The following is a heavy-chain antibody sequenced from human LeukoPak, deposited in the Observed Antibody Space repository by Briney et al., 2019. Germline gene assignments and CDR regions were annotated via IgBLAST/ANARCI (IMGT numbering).Heavy chain of an antibody. J-gene: IGHJ5*02. V-gene: IGHV3-48*01. CDR2: ISSSSSTI. CDR3: ARGEGGYYDSSGYHTDNWFDP. D-gene: IGHD3-22*01. CDR1: GFTFSSYS. Sequence: GGSLRLSCAASGFTFSSYSMNWVRQAPGKGLEWVSYISSSSSTIYYADSVKGRFTISGDNAKNSLYLQMNSLRAEDTAVYYCARGEGGYYDSSGYHTDNWFDPWGQGTLVTVSS.